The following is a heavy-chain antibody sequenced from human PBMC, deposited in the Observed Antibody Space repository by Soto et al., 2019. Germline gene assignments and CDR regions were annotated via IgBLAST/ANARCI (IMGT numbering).Heavy chain of an antibody. Sequence: SVKVSCKASGFTFITSTVQWVRQARGQPLEWIGWIVVGSGNTIYAQKFQERVTLTRDESTSTAYMELSSLRSEDTGVYYCAAGAYHDTSGYSSDCWGQGTLVTVSS. V-gene: IGHV1-58*01. D-gene: IGHD3-3*01. CDR1: GFTFITST. J-gene: IGHJ4*02. CDR2: IVVGSGNT. CDR3: AAGAYHDTSGYSSDC.